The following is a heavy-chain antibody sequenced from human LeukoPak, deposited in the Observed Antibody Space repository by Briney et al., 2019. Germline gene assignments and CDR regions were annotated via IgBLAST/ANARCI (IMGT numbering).Heavy chain of an antibody. Sequence: GGSLRLSCAASGFTFSSYWMHWVRQAPGKGLVWVSRINSDGSSTSYADSVKGRFTISRDNAKNTLYLQMNSLRAEDTAVYYCAKDRGPGRYDSSGYVDHWGQGTLVTVSS. CDR2: INSDGSST. D-gene: IGHD3-22*01. J-gene: IGHJ4*02. CDR1: GFTFSSYW. V-gene: IGHV3-74*01. CDR3: AKDRGPGRYDSSGYVDH.